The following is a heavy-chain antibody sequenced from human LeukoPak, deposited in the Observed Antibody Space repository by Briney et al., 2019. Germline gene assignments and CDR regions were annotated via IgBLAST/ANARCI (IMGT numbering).Heavy chain of an antibody. J-gene: IGHJ3*02. Sequence: PSETLCLTCTVSGASFSDTTYYWAWFRQPPGKGLEWIASIYFSETKYNPSLKSRITISGDTSKNQFSLKLTSVTATDTAVYYCASPSKLVLSRGAFDIWGQGTMVSVSA. V-gene: IGHV4-39*01. CDR1: GASFSDTTYY. CDR3: ASPSKLVLSRGAFDI. D-gene: IGHD3-10*01. CDR2: IYFSET.